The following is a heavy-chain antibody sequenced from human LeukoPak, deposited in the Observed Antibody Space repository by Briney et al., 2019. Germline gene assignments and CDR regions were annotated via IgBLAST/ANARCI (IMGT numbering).Heavy chain of an antibody. Sequence: GASVKVSCKASGYTFTSYDIHWVRQAPGQGLEWMGWINPNTGGTNYAQKFQGRVTMTRDTSISTAYMELSRLRSDDTAVYYCARADYYGSGSYYIGNWFDPWGQGTLVTVSS. CDR1: GYTFTSYD. CDR2: INPNTGGT. V-gene: IGHV1-2*02. J-gene: IGHJ5*02. D-gene: IGHD3-10*01. CDR3: ARADYYGSGSYYIGNWFDP.